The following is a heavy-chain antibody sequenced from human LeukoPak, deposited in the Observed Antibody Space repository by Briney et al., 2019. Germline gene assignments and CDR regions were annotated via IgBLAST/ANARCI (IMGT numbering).Heavy chain of an antibody. J-gene: IGHJ6*02. Sequence: KPSETLSLTCTVSGGSISSSSYSWGWIRQPPGKGLEWIGSIYYSGSTYYNPSLKSRVTISVDTSKNQFSLKLSSVTAADTAVYYCARADVGRSGYQYGMDVWGQGTTVTVSS. CDR2: IYYSGST. V-gene: IGHV4-39*07. D-gene: IGHD3-3*01. CDR3: ARADVGRSGYQYGMDV. CDR1: GGSISSSSYS.